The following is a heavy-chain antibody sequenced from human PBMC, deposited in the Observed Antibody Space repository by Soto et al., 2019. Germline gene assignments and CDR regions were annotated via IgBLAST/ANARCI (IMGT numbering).Heavy chain of an antibody. CDR3: ARSAAARSGYYTFGSYYYYGMDV. CDR2: IIPIFGTA. CDR1: GGTFSSSA. Sequence: ASVKVSCKASGGTFSSSAISWVRQAPGQGLEWMGGIIPIFGTANYAQKFQGRVTITADESTSTAYMELSSLRSEDTAVYYCARSAAARSGYYTFGSYYYYGMDVWGQGTTVTVSS. J-gene: IGHJ6*02. V-gene: IGHV1-69*13. D-gene: IGHD3-3*01.